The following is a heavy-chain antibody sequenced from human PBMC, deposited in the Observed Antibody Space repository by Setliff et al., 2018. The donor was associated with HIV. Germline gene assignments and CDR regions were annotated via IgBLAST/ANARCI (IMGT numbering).Heavy chain of an antibody. D-gene: IGHD3-3*01. CDR1: GFIFNRYG. J-gene: IGHJ4*02. V-gene: IGHV3-64*02. Sequence: GGSMRLSCAASGFIFNRYGMHWVRQAPGKGLEYVAGIRGNGDRTYYGDSVKGRFTISRDDYRNILFLQMDSLKAEDMAVYYCTRDSDFWSGHSDSWGQGIVVTVSS. CDR2: IRGNGDRT. CDR3: TRDSDFWSGHSDS.